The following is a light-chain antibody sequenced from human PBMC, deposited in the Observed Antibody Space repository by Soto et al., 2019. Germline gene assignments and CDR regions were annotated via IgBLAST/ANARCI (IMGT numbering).Light chain of an antibody. J-gene: IGKJ1*01. V-gene: IGKV3-15*01. CDR2: GAS. CDR3: QQYNNWPQT. Sequence: EIVLTQSPDTPALSPGERPTLSCRARQRVSSNLAWYRQKPGQAPRLLIYGASTRATGIPARFSGSGSGTEFTLTISSLQSEDFAVYYCQQYNNWPQTFGQGTKVDIK. CDR1: QRVSSN.